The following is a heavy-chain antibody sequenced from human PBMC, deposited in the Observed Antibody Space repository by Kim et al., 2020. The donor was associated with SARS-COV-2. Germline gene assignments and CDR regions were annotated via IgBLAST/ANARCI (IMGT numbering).Heavy chain of an antibody. CDR1: GGSISSSSYY. CDR2: IYYSGST. J-gene: IGHJ4*02. Sequence: SETLSLTCTVSGGSISSSSYYWGWIRQPPGKGLEWIGSIYYSGSTYYNPSLKSRVTISVDTSKNQFSLKLSSVTAADTAVYYCARRHTEYDILTGYPEPYYFDYWGQGTLVTVSS. CDR3: ARRHTEYDILTGYPEPYYFDY. V-gene: IGHV4-39*01. D-gene: IGHD3-9*01.